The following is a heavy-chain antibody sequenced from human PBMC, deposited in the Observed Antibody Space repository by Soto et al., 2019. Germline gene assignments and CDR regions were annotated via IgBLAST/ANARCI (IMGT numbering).Heavy chain of an antibody. CDR3: ARSGYCTNGVCYTLFAP. V-gene: IGHV4-30-4*01. D-gene: IGHD2-8*01. CDR1: GGSISSGDYY. J-gene: IGHJ5*02. Sequence: QVQLQESGPGLVKPSQTLSLTCTVSGGSISSGDYYWSWIRQPPGKGLEWLGYIYYSGSTYYNPSLQSRDTIAADTSKNQFSRKLSSVTDADTAVYYCARSGYCTNGVCYTLFAPWGQGTLVTVSS. CDR2: IYYSGST.